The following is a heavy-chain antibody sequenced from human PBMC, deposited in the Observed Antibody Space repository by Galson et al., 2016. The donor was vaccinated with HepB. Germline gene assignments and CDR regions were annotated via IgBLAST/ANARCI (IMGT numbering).Heavy chain of an antibody. V-gene: IGHV1-3*01. CDR1: GFTFSMFA. Sequence: SVKVSCKASGFTFSMFAFHWLRQAPGQNLEWMGWINAGNGYTRYSQRFRDRITIIRDTSATTVYMELSTLRSEDTAVYYCARRARGATTNFDHWGQGALVTVSS. J-gene: IGHJ4*02. CDR2: INAGNGYT. CDR3: ARRARGATTNFDH. D-gene: IGHD1-1*01.